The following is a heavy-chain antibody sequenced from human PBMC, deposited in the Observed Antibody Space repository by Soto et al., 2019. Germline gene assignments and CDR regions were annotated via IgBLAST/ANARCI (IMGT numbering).Heavy chain of an antibody. J-gene: IGHJ6*02. CDR2: IIPIFGTA. D-gene: IGHD1-26*01. Sequence: QVQLVQSGAEVKKPGSSVKVSCKASGGTFSSYAINWVRQAPGQGLEWMGGIIPIFGTANFAQKFQVRVTITADESTSTAYMESSSLRSEDTAGYYCARKTVGVDYYSGMDVWGQRTTVTVSS. CDR1: GGTFSSYA. CDR3: ARKTVGVDYYSGMDV. V-gene: IGHV1-69*12.